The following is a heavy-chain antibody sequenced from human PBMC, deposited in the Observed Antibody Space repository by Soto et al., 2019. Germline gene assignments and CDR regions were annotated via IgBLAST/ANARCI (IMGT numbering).Heavy chain of an antibody. Sequence: PGGSLRLSCAASGFTFSSYAMSWVRQAPGKGLEWVAVISYDGSSKYYADSVKGRFTISRDNSKNTLYLQMNSLRAEDTAVYYCAKDYYDILTGYNDAFDIWGQGTMVTVSS. V-gene: IGHV3-30*18. CDR3: AKDYYDILTGYNDAFDI. D-gene: IGHD3-9*01. J-gene: IGHJ3*02. CDR2: ISYDGSSK. CDR1: GFTFSSYA.